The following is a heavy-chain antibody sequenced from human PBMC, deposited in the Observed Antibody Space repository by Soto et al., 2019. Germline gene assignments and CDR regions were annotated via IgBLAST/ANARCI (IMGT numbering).Heavy chain of an antibody. CDR2: IDYSGST. CDR3: PGARRGIAARRAFEI. D-gene: IGHD6-6*01. CDR1: GGSISSYY. V-gene: IGHV4-59*01. J-gene: IGHJ3*02. Sequence: PSETLSLTCTVSGGSISSYYWSWIRQPPGKGLEWIGYIDYSGSTNYNPSLKSRVTISVDTSKNHFSLKLSSVTAADTAVYSCPGARRGIAARRAFEIWRKGKMVTVSS.